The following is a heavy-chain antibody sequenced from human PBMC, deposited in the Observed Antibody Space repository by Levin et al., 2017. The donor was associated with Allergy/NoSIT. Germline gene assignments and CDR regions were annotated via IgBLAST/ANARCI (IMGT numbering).Heavy chain of an antibody. D-gene: IGHD3-10*01. Sequence: GESLKISCAASGFTFNDDWMTWARQAPGKGLEWVGRIKPKTDGGTTDYAAPVKGRFTISREDSKSMLYLQMDSLKTEDTAVYYCTRGHYGKWGQGTLVTVSS. CDR3: TRGHYGK. CDR1: GFTFNDDW. J-gene: IGHJ4*02. CDR2: IKPKTDGGTT. V-gene: IGHV3-15*05.